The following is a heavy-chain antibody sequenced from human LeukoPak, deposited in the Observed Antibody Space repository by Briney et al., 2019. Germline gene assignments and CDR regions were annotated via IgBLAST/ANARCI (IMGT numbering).Heavy chain of an antibody. Sequence: SETLSLTCTASGVSISSYYWSWIRQAPGKGLEWVGCIYYSGSTNYNPSLKTRVNISVDTSKNQFSLKLSSVTAADTAVYYCARDTLGYFDYWGQGTLVTVSS. CDR1: GVSISSYY. J-gene: IGHJ4*02. V-gene: IGHV4-59*01. CDR3: ARDTLGYFDY. CDR2: IYYSGST.